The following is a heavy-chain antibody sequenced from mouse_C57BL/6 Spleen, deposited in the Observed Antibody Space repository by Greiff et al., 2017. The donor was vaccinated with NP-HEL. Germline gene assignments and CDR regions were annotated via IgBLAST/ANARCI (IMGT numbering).Heavy chain of an antibody. J-gene: IGHJ1*03. CDR3: AIGPTTGYFDV. CDR1: GYAFTNYL. D-gene: IGHD3-3*01. Sequence: VQLQQSGAELVRPGTSVKVSCKASGYAFTNYLIEWVKQRPGQGLEWIGVINPGSGGTNYNEKFKGKATLTADKSSSTAYMQLSSLTTEDSAVYFCAIGPTTGYFDVWGTGTTVTVSS. CDR2: INPGSGGT. V-gene: IGHV1-54*01.